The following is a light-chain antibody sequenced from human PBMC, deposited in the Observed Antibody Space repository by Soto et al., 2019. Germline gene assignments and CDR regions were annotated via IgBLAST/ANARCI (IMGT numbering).Light chain of an antibody. Sequence: QSVLTQPPSVSGAPGQRVTISCTGSSSNIGAGYDVHWYQQLPGTAPKLLIYGNSNRPSGVPDRFSGSKSGTSASLAITGLQAEDEADYYCQVWDSSSDHPHYVFGTGTKLTVL. J-gene: IGLJ1*01. CDR2: GNS. V-gene: IGLV1-40*01. CDR1: SSNIGAGYD. CDR3: QVWDSSSDHPHYV.